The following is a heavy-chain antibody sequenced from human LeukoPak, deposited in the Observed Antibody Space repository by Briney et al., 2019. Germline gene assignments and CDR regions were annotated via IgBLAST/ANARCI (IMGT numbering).Heavy chain of an antibody. D-gene: IGHD6-19*01. J-gene: IGHJ4*02. CDR2: ISSSGSDT. CDR3: ARDFSGWYYFDY. V-gene: IGHV3-11*04. Sequence: GGSLRLSCAASRFTFRDHFMSWIRQPPGKGLEYVSYISSSGSDTYYSDSVKGRFTVSRDNAKNSLYLQMNSLRAEDTAVYYCARDFSGWYYFDYWGQGTLVTVSS. CDR1: RFTFRDHF.